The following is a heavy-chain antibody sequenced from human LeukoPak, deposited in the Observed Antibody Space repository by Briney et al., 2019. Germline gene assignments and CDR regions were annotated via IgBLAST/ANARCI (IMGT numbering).Heavy chain of an antibody. CDR2: MSYSGST. CDR1: GVSISSSGYY. Sequence: SETLSLTCTVSGVSISSSGYYWTWIRQLPGKGLDWIGYMSYSGSTSYNPSLKSRVIISVDTSKNQLSLKLSSVTAADTAVYYCAREGYNRLDYWGQGTLVTVSS. J-gene: IGHJ4*02. V-gene: IGHV4-31*03. CDR3: AREGYNRLDY. D-gene: IGHD5-24*01.